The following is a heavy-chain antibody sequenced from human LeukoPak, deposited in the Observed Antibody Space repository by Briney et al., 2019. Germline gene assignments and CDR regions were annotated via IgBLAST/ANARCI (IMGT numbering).Heavy chain of an antibody. Sequence: GGSLRLSCAASGFTFSPYAMHWVRQAPGKGLEWVAIISYDGSNKYYADSVKGRFAISRDNSKNTLFLQMSSLRAEDTAVYFCAKPLGGSYRYWYFDLWGRGTLVTVSS. V-gene: IGHV3-30*09. CDR2: ISYDGSNK. J-gene: IGHJ2*01. CDR3: AKPLGGSYRYWYFDL. D-gene: IGHD3-16*02. CDR1: GFTFSPYA.